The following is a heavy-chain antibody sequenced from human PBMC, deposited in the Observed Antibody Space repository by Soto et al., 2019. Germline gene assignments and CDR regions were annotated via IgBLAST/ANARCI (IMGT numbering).Heavy chain of an antibody. J-gene: IGHJ4*02. V-gene: IGHV3-30*18. D-gene: IGHD1-26*01. CDR1: GFTFSHYA. CDR3: AKAAGGSSRGPPER. Sequence: QPQLVESGGGVVQPGRSLRLSCVVSGFTFSHYAMHWVRQAPGKGLEWVTSIQFDGSTKYYADSVKGRFTISRDNSKNTLVLQTDSLRVEDTAVYYCAKAAGGSSRGPPERWGQGTLVTVSS. CDR2: IQFDGSTK.